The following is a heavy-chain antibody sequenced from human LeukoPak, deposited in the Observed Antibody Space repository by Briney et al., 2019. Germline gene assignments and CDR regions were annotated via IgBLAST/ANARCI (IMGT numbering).Heavy chain of an antibody. Sequence: LETLSLTCAVYGGSFSGYYWSWIRQPPGKGLEWIGEISHSGSTNYNPSLKSRVTISVDTSKNQFSLKLSSVTAADTAVYYCARGPAGRCSSTSCYTPGYYYYMDVWGKGTTVTVSS. CDR1: GGSFSGYY. J-gene: IGHJ6*03. CDR2: ISHSGST. CDR3: ARGPAGRCSSTSCYTPGYYYYMDV. D-gene: IGHD2-2*02. V-gene: IGHV4-34*01.